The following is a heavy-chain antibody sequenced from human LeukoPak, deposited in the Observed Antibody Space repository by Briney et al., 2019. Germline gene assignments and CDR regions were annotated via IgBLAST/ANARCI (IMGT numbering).Heavy chain of an antibody. CDR2: IYYSGST. J-gene: IGHJ4*02. CDR3: ATQRDYGGSNFDY. V-gene: IGHV4-31*03. D-gene: IGHD4-23*01. CDR1: GGSISSGGYY. Sequence: SETLSLTCTVSGGSISSGGYYWSWIRQHPGKGLEWIGYIYYSGSTYYNPSLKSRVTISVDTSKNQFSLKLSSVTAADTAVYYCATQRDYGGSNFDYWGQGTLVTVSS.